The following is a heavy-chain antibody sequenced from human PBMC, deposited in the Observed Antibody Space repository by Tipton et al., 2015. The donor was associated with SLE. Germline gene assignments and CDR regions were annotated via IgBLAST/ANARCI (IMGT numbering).Heavy chain of an antibody. CDR2: INSDGSST. Sequence: SLRLSCAASGFTFSSYWMHWVRQAPGKGLVWVSRINSDGSSTSYADSVKGRFTISRDNAKNTLYLQMNSLRAEDTAVYYCARDRTSSSWSDAFDIWGQGTMVTVSS. J-gene: IGHJ3*02. CDR3: ARDRTSSSWSDAFDI. V-gene: IGHV3-74*01. CDR1: GFTFSSYW. D-gene: IGHD6-13*01.